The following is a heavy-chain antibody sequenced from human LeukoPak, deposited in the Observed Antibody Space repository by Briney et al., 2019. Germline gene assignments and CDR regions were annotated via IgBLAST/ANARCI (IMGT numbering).Heavy chain of an antibody. V-gene: IGHV1-18*01. Sequence: ASVKVSCKASGYTFTSYGISWVRQAPGQGLEWVGWISAYNGNTNYAQKLQGRVTMTTDTSTSTAYMELRSLRSDDTAVYYCARAFFSDYDILTGYYQTLWFDPWGQGTLVTVSS. CDR3: ARAFFSDYDILTGYYQTLWFDP. J-gene: IGHJ5*02. CDR1: GYTFTSYG. CDR2: ISAYNGNT. D-gene: IGHD3-9*01.